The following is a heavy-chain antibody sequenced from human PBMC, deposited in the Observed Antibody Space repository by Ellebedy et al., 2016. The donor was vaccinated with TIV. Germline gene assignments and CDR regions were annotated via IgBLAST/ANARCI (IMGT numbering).Heavy chain of an antibody. J-gene: IGHJ4*02. Sequence: GGSLRLAXAPSRIRFGEFFMSWVRQAPGRGLQWVSTISAGGDDTYLADSVKGRFTISRDNSRNILYLQMSSLRDEDSAIYYCREGHYSDVWGQGTQVTVSA. CDR3: REGHYSDV. CDR2: ISAGGDDT. CDR1: RIRFGEFF. V-gene: IGHV3-23*01.